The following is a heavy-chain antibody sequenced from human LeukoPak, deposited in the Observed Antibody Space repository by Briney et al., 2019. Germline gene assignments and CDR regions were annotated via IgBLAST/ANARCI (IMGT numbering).Heavy chain of an antibody. J-gene: IGHJ4*02. CDR1: GYTFTGYY. CDR2: INPNSGGT. CDR3: ATDIVVVPAATHSIDY. V-gene: IGHV1-2*02. D-gene: IGHD2-2*01. Sequence: ASVKVSCKASGYTFTGYYMHWVRQAPGQGLELMGWINPNSGGTNYAQKFQGRVTMTRDTSISTAYMELSRLRSDDTAVYYCATDIVVVPAATHSIDYWGQGTLVTVSS.